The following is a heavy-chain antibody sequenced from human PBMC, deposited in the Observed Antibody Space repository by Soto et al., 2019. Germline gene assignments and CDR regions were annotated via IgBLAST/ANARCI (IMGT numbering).Heavy chain of an antibody. CDR3: AHRRGIPAIATFDY. V-gene: IGHV2-5*01. CDR1: GFSLKTSGVG. D-gene: IGHD6-13*01. J-gene: IGHJ4*02. Sequence: QITLEESGPSLVKPTQTLTLTCTFSGFSLKTSGVGVAWIRQPPGKALEWLARIYWNDDKRYSPTLKNRININKDTSKNQVVLTMTNMDTVDTGTYYCAHRRGIPAIATFDYWGQGMLFTVSS. CDR2: IYWNDDK.